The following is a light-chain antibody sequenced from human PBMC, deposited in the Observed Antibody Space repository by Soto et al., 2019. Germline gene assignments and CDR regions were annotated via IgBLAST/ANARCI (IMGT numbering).Light chain of an antibody. CDR2: LNPDGSH. V-gene: IGLV4-69*01. Sequence: QPVLTQSPSASASLGASVKLTCTLSSGHSSDAIAWHQQQPGRGPRYLMKLNPDGSHNKGDGISDRFSSSSSGAERYLTISGLRSEDEPDYYCQTWGRGVVLFGGGTKVTVL. J-gene: IGLJ3*02. CDR1: SGHSSDA. CDR3: QTWGRGVVL.